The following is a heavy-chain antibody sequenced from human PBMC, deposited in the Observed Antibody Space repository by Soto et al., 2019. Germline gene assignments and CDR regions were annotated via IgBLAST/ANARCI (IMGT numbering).Heavy chain of an antibody. CDR3: AKIPPGYSYGYFYFDY. CDR2: ISGSGGST. J-gene: IGHJ4*02. CDR1: GCTFSSYA. D-gene: IGHD5-18*01. Sequence: GWSLRLSCAASGCTFSSYAMSWVRQAPGKGLEWVSAISGSGGSTYYADSVKGRFTISRDNSKNTLYLQMNSLRAEDTALYYCAKIPPGYSYGYFYFDYWGQGTLVTVSS. V-gene: IGHV3-23*01.